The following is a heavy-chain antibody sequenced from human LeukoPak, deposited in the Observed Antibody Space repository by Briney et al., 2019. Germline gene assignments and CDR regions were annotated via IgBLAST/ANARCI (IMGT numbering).Heavy chain of an antibody. CDR2: INPNCGGT. V-gene: IGHV1-2*02. CDR1: GYTFTGYY. J-gene: IGHJ4*02. Sequence: GASVKVSCKASGYTFTGYYMHWVRQAPGQGLEWMGWINPNCGGTNYAQKFQGRVTMTRDTSISTAYMELSRLRSDDTAAYYCASGDACFDYWGQGTLVTVSS. CDR3: ASGDACFDY.